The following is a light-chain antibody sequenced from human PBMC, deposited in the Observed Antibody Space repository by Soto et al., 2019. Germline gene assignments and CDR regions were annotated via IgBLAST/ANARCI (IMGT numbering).Light chain of an antibody. CDR2: KAS. Sequence: DIQMTQSPSMVSAAVGDRVTITCRASQSIRSWLAWYQVKPGKAPKLLIYKASTLDSGVPSRFSGSGSGTDFTLTISDLQPDDFATHYCQQYDTYSVTFGPGTKVEIK. V-gene: IGKV1-5*03. J-gene: IGKJ3*01. CDR1: QSIRSW. CDR3: QQYDTYSVT.